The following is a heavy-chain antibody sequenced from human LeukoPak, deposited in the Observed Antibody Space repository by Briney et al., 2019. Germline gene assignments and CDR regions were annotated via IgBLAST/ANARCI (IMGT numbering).Heavy chain of an antibody. V-gene: IGHV4-30-2*01. D-gene: IGHD3-22*01. CDR2: IYHSGST. CDR3: ARVVAYYYDSSGPLYYFDY. CDR1: GGSISSGGYS. J-gene: IGHJ4*02. Sequence: SQTLSLTCAVSGGSISSGGYSWSWIRQPPGKGLEWIGYIYHSGSTYYNPSLKSRVTISVDRSKNQFSLKLSSVTAADTAVYYCARVVAYYYDSSGPLYYFDYWGQGTLVTVSS.